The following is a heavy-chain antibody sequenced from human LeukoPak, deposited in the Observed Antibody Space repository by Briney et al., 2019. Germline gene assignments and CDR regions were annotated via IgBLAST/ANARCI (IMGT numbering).Heavy chain of an antibody. Sequence: ASVKVSCKTSGYTFTDTGNYMHWVRQAPGQGPEWMGWMNPNSGGTTYAQKFQGRVTMTRDTSFSTAYMELSRLGSDDTAVYFCARDIWNQRFIYYWGQGTLVTVSS. J-gene: IGHJ4*02. V-gene: IGHV1-2*02. CDR3: ARDIWNQRFIYY. CDR1: GYTFTDTGNY. CDR2: MNPNSGGT. D-gene: IGHD1-14*01.